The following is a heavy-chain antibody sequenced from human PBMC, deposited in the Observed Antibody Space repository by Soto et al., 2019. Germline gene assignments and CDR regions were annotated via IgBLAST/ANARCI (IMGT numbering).Heavy chain of an antibody. CDR2: ISGDGVTT. Sequence: EVQLVESGGDLVQRGGSLRLSCAASGIPFSSYWMHWVRHTPGKGLDWVARISGDGVTTYYADSVTGRFTVSRDNAKNTLSLQISGLRAEDTAVYYCAREYYGLLTGYYTDYWGQGTLVSVSS. CDR1: GIPFSSYW. D-gene: IGHD3-9*01. V-gene: IGHV3-74*01. J-gene: IGHJ4*02. CDR3: AREYYGLLTGYYTDY.